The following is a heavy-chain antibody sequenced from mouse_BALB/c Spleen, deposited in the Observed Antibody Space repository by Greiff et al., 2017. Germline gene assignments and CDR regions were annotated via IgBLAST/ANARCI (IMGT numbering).Heavy chain of an antibody. CDR1: GFTFSDYY. Sequence: EVQVVESGGGLVKPGGSLKLSCAASGFTFSDYYMYWVRQTPEKRLEWVATISDGGSYTYYPDSVKGRFTISRDNAKNNLYLQMSSLKSEDTAMYYCARDRPFAYWGQGTLVTVSA. CDR2: ISDGGSYT. J-gene: IGHJ3*01. V-gene: IGHV5-4*02. CDR3: ARDRPFAY.